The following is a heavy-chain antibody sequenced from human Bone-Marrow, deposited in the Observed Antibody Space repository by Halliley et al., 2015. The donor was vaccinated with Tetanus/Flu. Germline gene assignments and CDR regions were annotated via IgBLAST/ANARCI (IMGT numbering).Heavy chain of an antibody. D-gene: IGHD5-12*01. Sequence: SAVSSTGPSRYYGDSVKGRFTVSRDNARNSLYLQMNSLRPEDTAVYYCARSLLLGSATIRNFDWWGQGTLVTVSS. V-gene: IGHV3-21*06. CDR2: VSSTGPSR. CDR3: ARSLLLGSATIRNFDW. J-gene: IGHJ4*02.